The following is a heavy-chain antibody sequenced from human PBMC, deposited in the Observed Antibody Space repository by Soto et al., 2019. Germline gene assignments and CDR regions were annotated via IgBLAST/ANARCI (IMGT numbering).Heavy chain of an antibody. Sequence: QVYLQESGPGLVKPSGTLSLTCAVSGASVSTPYWWTWVRQPPGKDLEWIGDVYHTGGNNYYPSLMSRVTITLDKSKNQFSLAMNSVTAADTAIYYCAYSTGWYRLDVLGQGTMVIVSS. D-gene: IGHD6-19*01. CDR1: GASVSTPYW. V-gene: IGHV4-4*02. CDR3: AYSTGWYRLDV. CDR2: VYHTGGN. J-gene: IGHJ3*01.